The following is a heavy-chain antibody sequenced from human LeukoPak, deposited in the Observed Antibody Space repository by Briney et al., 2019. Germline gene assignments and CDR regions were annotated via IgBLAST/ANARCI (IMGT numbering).Heavy chain of an antibody. V-gene: IGHV1-18*01. D-gene: IGHD3-10*01. CDR3: ARSAYYYGSGRPDY. Sequence: ASVKVSCKASGYTFTSYGISWVRQAPGQGLEWMGWISAYNGNTNYAQKLQGRVTMTTDTSTSTAYMELSSLRSEDTAVYYCARSAYYYGSGRPDYWGQGTLVTVSS. CDR2: ISAYNGNT. J-gene: IGHJ4*02. CDR1: GYTFTSYG.